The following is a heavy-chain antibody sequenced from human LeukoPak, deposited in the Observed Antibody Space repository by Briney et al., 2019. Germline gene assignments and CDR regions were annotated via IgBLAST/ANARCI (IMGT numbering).Heavy chain of an antibody. D-gene: IGHD3-22*01. V-gene: IGHV4-59*01. CDR3: ARIYDSSGYYFSYFDY. CDR2: IYYSGST. J-gene: IGHJ4*02. Sequence: SETLSLTCTVSGGSISSYYRSWIRQPPGKGLEWIGYIYYSGSTNYNPSLKSRVTISVDTSKNQFSLKLSSVTAADTAVYYCARIYDSSGYYFSYFDYWGQGTLVTVSS. CDR1: GGSISSYY.